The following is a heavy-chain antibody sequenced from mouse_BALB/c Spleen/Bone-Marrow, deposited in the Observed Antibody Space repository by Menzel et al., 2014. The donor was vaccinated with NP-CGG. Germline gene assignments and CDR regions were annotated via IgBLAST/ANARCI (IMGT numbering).Heavy chain of an antibody. CDR1: GFTFSSYG. D-gene: IGHD2-5*01. CDR3: TRRPLESNSYFDY. CDR2: ISSGGSYT. J-gene: IGHJ2*01. Sequence: EVKLVESGGDLVKPGGSLKLSCAASGFTFSSYGMSWVRQTPDKRLEWVATISSGGSYTYYPGSVKGRFTISRDNAKNTLYLQMSSLKSEDTAKYYCTRRPLESNSYFDYWGQGTTLTVSS. V-gene: IGHV5-6*02.